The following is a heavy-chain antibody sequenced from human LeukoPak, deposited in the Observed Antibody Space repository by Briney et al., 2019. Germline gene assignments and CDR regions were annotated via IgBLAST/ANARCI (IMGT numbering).Heavy chain of an antibody. J-gene: IGHJ6*02. D-gene: IGHD5-18*01. CDR1: GVTRGSNG. Sequence: LSYAASGVTRGSNGRRCLRQAPGKKMEWVAVISYDGSNKYYADSVKGRFTISRDNSKNTLYLQMNSLRAEDTALYYCAKDDSYVPYYYYGMYVWGQVTTVTVSS. CDR2: ISYDGSNK. V-gene: IGHV3-30*18. CDR3: AKDDSYVPYYYYGMYV.